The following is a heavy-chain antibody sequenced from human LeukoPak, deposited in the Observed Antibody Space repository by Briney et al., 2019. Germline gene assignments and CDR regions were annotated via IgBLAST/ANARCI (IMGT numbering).Heavy chain of an antibody. CDR1: GFTFSSYA. Sequence: GRSLRLSCAASGFTFSSYAMHWVRQAPGKGLEWVAVISYDGSNKYYADSVKGRFTISRDSSRNTLYLQMNSLRAEDTAVYYCARARGSSSWYPFDYWGQGTLVTVSS. CDR2: ISYDGSNK. J-gene: IGHJ4*02. CDR3: ARARGSSSWYPFDY. V-gene: IGHV3-30-3*01. D-gene: IGHD6-13*01.